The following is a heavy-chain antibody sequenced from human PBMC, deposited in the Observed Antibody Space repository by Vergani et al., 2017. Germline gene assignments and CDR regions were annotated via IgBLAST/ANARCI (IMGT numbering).Heavy chain of an antibody. CDR2: ISSSSSYI. CDR3: ARARAGGEPIRFDP. CDR1: GFTFSSYS. D-gene: IGHD1-26*01. V-gene: IGHV3-21*01. Sequence: VQLVESGGGLVKPGGSLRLSCAASGFTFSSYSMNWVRQAPGKGLEWVSSISSSSSYIYYADSVKGRFTISRDNAKNSLYLQRNSLRAEDTAVYYCARARAGGEPIRFDPWGQGTLVTVSS. J-gene: IGHJ5*02.